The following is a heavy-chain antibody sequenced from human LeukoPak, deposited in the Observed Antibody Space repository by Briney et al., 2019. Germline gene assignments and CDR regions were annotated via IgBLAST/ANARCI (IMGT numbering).Heavy chain of an antibody. J-gene: IGHJ4*02. CDR1: GFTVSGTY. CDR2: LYSGGTT. D-gene: IGHD5-18*01. Sequence: PGGSLRLSCAASGFTVSGTYMNWVRQAPGKGLEWVSVLYSGGTTFYADSVRGRFTISRDNSKNTLYLQMNSLRAEDTAMYYCARARSGYSYILDYWGQGALVTVSS. CDR3: ARARSGYSYILDY. V-gene: IGHV3-53*01.